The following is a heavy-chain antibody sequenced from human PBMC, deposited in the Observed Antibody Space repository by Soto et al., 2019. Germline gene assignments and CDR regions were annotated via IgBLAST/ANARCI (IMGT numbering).Heavy chain of an antibody. Sequence: GDSLKISCKGSGYSFTSYWISWVRQMPGKGLEWMGRIDPSDSYTNYSPSFQGHVTISADKSISTAYLQWSSLKASDTAMYYCARHEAYYDLGDAFDIWAQGTMVTVSS. CDR2: IDPSDSYT. CDR3: ARHEAYYDLGDAFDI. V-gene: IGHV5-10-1*01. D-gene: IGHD3-3*01. CDR1: GYSFTSYW. J-gene: IGHJ3*02.